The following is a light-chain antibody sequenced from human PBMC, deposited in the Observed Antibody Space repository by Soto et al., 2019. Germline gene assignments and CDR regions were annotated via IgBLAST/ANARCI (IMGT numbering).Light chain of an antibody. CDR1: QSVSSN. V-gene: IGKV3-15*01. J-gene: IGKJ5*01. CDR3: QQYNGWPIT. Sequence: TQSPASPCVSPGGRATLSCRASQSVSSNLAWYQQKPGQGPRLLIYGASTRATDIPGRFSGSGSGTEFTLTISSLQSEDFAVYYCQQYNGWPITFGQGTQREIK. CDR2: GAS.